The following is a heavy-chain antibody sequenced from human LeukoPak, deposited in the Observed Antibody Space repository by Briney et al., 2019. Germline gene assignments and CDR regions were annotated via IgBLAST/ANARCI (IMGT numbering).Heavy chain of an antibody. D-gene: IGHD3-16*01. CDR1: GFTVSSNY. Sequence: GGSLRLSCAASGFTVSSNYMSWVRQAPGKGLEWVSSISSSSSYIYYADSVKGRFTISRDNAKNSLYLQMNSLRAEDTAVYYCAREITGDAFDIWGQGTMVTVSS. J-gene: IGHJ3*02. CDR2: ISSSSSYI. V-gene: IGHV3-21*01. CDR3: AREITGDAFDI.